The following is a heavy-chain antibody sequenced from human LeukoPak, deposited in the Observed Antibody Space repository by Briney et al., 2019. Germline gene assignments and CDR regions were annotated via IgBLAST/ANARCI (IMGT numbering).Heavy chain of an antibody. CDR2: ISYDGSNK. V-gene: IGHV3-30-3*01. CDR1: RFSFSSYA. J-gene: IGHJ4*02. CDR3: ARESIDY. Sequence: PGGSLRLSCAASRFSFSSYAMHWVRQAPGKGLEWVAVISYDGSNKYYADSVKGRFTISRDNSKNTLYLQMNSLRAEDTAVYYCARESIDYWGQGTLVTVSS.